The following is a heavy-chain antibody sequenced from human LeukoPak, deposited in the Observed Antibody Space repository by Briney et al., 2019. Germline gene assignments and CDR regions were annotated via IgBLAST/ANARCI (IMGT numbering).Heavy chain of an antibody. J-gene: IGHJ3*02. CDR3: ASYGPPTLGRAFDI. Sequence: PSETLSLTCAVSGGSISSGGYSWGWIRQPPGKGLEWIEYIYDSGSTYYNPSLKSRVTISVDRSKNQFSLKLSSVTAADTAVYYCASYGPPTLGRAFDIWGQGTMVTVSS. D-gene: IGHD4-17*01. V-gene: IGHV4-30-2*01. CDR1: GGSISSGGYS. CDR2: IYDSGST.